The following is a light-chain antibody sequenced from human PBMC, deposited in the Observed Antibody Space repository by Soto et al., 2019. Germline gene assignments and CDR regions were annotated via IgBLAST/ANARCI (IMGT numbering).Light chain of an antibody. Sequence: EIVFTQSPGTLSLSPGERGTLSCRASQSVSSYLAWYQQNPGQAPRFLIYGASSRATGIPDRFSGSVYGTDFNLTISRLETEDFAVYYCQQYGRSPTTFGQGTKVDIK. V-gene: IGKV3-20*01. CDR3: QQYGRSPTT. J-gene: IGKJ1*01. CDR1: QSVSSY. CDR2: GAS.